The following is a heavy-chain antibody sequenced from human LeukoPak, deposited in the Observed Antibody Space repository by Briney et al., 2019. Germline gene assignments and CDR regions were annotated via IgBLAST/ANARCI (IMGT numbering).Heavy chain of an antibody. CDR1: GYRLTNNW. Sequence: GESLKISCKISGYRLTNNWIGWLRQVPGKGLEWMGLIYPGYSDAKYSPSFPGQVTISADKSISTAYLQWSSLKASDTAMYYCARLDSGWPDYWGQGTLVTVSS. D-gene: IGHD6-19*01. CDR2: IYPGYSDA. J-gene: IGHJ4*02. V-gene: IGHV5-51*01. CDR3: ARLDSGWPDY.